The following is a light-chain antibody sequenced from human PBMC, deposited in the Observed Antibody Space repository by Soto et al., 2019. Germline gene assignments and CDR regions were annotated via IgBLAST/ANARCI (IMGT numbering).Light chain of an antibody. CDR2: EVN. V-gene: IGLV2-8*01. CDR3: SSYAGSSNV. Sequence: QSVLTQPPSASGSPGQSVAISCTGTSSAVGGYNYVSWYQQHPGKAPKLMIYEVNKRPSGVPDRFSGSKSGNTASLTVSGRQAEDEADYYCSSYAGSSNVFGTGTKVTVL. J-gene: IGLJ1*01. CDR1: SSAVGGYNY.